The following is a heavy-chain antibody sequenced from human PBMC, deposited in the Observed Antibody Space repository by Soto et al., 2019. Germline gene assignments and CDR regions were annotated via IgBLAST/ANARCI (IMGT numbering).Heavy chain of an antibody. CDR1: GYTFTSYG. CDR2: ISAYNGNT. CDR3: ARDRAVYAVGSLGGYYYYYYYMDV. J-gene: IGHJ6*03. Sequence: ASVKVSCKASGYTFTSYGISWVRQAPGQGLEWMGWISAYNGNTNYAQKLQGRVTMTTDTSTSTAYMELRRLRSDDTAVYYCARDRAVYAVGSLGGYYYYYYYMDVWGKGTTVTVSS. D-gene: IGHD3-10*01. V-gene: IGHV1-18*01.